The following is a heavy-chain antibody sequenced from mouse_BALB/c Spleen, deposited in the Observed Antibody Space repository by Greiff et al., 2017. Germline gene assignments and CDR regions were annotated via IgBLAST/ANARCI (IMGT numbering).Heavy chain of an antibody. V-gene: IGHV1-12*01. D-gene: IGHD2-4*01. CDR2: IYPGNGDT. CDR1: GYTFTSYN. J-gene: IGHJ3*01. CDR3: ARGGSMITLFAY. Sequence: LQQPGAELVKPGASVKMSCKASGYTFTSYNMHWVKQTPGQGLEWIGAIYPGNGDTSYNQKFKGKATLTADKSSSTAYMQLSSLTSEDSAVYYCARGGSMITLFAYLGQGTLVTVSA.